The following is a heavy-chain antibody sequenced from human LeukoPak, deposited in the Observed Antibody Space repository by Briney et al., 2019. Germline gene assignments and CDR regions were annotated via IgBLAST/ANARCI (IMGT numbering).Heavy chain of an antibody. D-gene: IGHD3-16*01. V-gene: IGHV3-23*01. Sequence: GGSLRLSCAASGFTFSSSDMNWVRQAPGKGLEWVSSISDSGGSTYYADSVKGRFTISRDNSKNTVYLQMNSLRAEDTAVYFCATDRGYAFDIWGQGTMVTVSS. CDR1: GFTFSSSD. CDR3: ATDRGYAFDI. CDR2: ISDSGGST. J-gene: IGHJ3*02.